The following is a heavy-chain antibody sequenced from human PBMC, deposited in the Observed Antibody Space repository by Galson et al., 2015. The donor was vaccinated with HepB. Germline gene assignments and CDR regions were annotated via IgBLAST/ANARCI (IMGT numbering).Heavy chain of an antibody. Sequence: SLRLSCAASGFTFSSYWMHWVRHAPGKGLVWVSRINSDGSSTSYADSVKGRFTISRDNAKNTLYLQMNSLRAEDTAVYYCARDYGYCSGGSCYSPYAFDYWGQGTLVTVSS. CDR2: INSDGSST. J-gene: IGHJ4*02. CDR3: ARDYGYCSGGSCYSPYAFDY. CDR1: GFTFSSYW. D-gene: IGHD2-15*01. V-gene: IGHV3-74*01.